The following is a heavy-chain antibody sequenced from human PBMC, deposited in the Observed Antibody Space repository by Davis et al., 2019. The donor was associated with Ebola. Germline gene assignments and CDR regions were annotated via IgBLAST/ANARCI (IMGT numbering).Heavy chain of an antibody. J-gene: IGHJ6*02. V-gene: IGHV5-51*01. CDR3: GAITGSSWYYGMDV. D-gene: IGHD1-20*01. CDR2: IYPADSDT. Sequence: GGSLRLSCKGSGYNFSYYWIGWVRQMPGKGLEWMGLIYPADSDTRYSPTFQGQVTISVDKSINTAYLQWSNLKASDTAIYYCGAITGSSWYYGMDVWGQGTTVTVSS. CDR1: GYNFSYYW.